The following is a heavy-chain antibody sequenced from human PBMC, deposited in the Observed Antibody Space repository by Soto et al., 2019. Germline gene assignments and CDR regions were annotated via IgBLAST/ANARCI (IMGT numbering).Heavy chain of an antibody. D-gene: IGHD1-26*01. J-gene: IGHJ4*02. CDR2: ISGSGDNT. Sequence: GGSLRLSCAVSGITFSSYALSWVRQAPGKGLEWVSAISGSGDNTYYADSVKGRFTISRDNSKNTLYLQMNSLRPEDTAVFYCAKESVRDLVGELDYWGQGTLVTVSS. CDR1: GITFSSYA. V-gene: IGHV3-23*01. CDR3: AKESVRDLVGELDY.